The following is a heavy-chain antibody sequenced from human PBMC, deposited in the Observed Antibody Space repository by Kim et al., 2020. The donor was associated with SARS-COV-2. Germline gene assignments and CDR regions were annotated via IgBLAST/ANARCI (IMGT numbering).Heavy chain of an antibody. CDR2: IWYDGSNK. CDR3: ARDPYREGFLEWLGGMDV. Sequence: GGSLRLSCAASGFTFSSYGMHWVRQAPGKGLEWVAVIWYDGSNKYYADSVKGRFTISRDNSKNTLYLQMNSLRAEDTAVYYCARDPYREGFLEWLGGMDVWGQGTTVTVSS. CDR1: GFTFSSYG. J-gene: IGHJ6*02. D-gene: IGHD3-3*01. V-gene: IGHV3-33*01.